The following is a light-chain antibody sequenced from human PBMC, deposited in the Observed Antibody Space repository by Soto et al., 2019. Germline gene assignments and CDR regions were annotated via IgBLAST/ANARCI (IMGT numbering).Light chain of an antibody. Sequence: QSALTQPASVSGSPGQSITISCTGTSSDVGDYNYVSWYQQHPGKAPKLMIYDVSNRPSGVSNRFSGSKSGNTASLTISGLQAEDEADYYCSSYTSGSTLVVFGGGTKLTVL. V-gene: IGLV2-14*01. CDR3: SSYTSGSTLVV. J-gene: IGLJ2*01. CDR2: DVS. CDR1: SSDVGDYNY.